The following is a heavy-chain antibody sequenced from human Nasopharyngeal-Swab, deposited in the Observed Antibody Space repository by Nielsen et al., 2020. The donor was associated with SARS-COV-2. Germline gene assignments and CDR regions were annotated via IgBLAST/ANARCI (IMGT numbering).Heavy chain of an antibody. J-gene: IGHJ4*02. CDR1: GYTGTSYG. CDR2: ISACNGNT. V-gene: IGHV1-18*01. D-gene: IGHD3-22*01. Sequence: ASVKVSGKASGYTGTSYGISGVRQAPGQGLEWMGWISACNGNTNYAQKLQGRVTMTTDTSTSTAYMELRSLRSDDTAVYYCARVTPTLYDSSGYLFDYWGQGTLVTVSS. CDR3: ARVTPTLYDSSGYLFDY.